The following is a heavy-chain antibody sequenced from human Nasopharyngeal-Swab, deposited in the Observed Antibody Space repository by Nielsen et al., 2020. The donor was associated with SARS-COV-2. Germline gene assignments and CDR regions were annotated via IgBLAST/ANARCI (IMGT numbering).Heavy chain of an antibody. D-gene: IGHD6-19*01. J-gene: IGHJ4*02. CDR1: GFAFSNYV. CDR2: ISSSTTYI. CDR3: ATSGYSSGWIF. Sequence: GESLKISCAASGFAFSNYVMHWVRQAPGQGLEWVSAISSSTTYIYYAASVKGRFTVSRDNADNSLFLQMNSLRAEDTAVYYCATSGYSSGWIFWGQGTLVTVSS. V-gene: IGHV3-21*01.